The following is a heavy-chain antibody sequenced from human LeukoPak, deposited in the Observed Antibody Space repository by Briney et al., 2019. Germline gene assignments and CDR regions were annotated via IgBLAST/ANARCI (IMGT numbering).Heavy chain of an antibody. J-gene: IGHJ1*01. V-gene: IGHV3-23*01. CDR2: ISGSGGST. D-gene: IGHD3-22*01. CDR1: GFTFSSYA. CDR3: ASWDSSGYYYDYFQH. Sequence: PGGSLRLSCAASGFTFSSYAMSWVRQAPGKGLEWVSAISGSGGSTYYADSVKGRFTISRDNSKNTLYLQMNSLRAEDTAVYYCASWDSSGYYYDYFQHWGQGTLVTVSS.